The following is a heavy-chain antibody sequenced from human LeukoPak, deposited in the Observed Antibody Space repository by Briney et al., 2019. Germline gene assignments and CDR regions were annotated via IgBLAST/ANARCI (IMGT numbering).Heavy chain of an antibody. Sequence: ASVKVSCKASGGTFSSYAISWVRQAPGQGLEWMGRINTNTGQPAYAQGFTGRFVFSLDTSVTTAYLQITSLKTEDTAVYYCARWVAAADPWGQGTLVTVSS. CDR1: GGTFSSYA. CDR3: ARWVAAADP. V-gene: IGHV7-4-1*02. D-gene: IGHD6-13*01. CDR2: INTNTGQP. J-gene: IGHJ5*02.